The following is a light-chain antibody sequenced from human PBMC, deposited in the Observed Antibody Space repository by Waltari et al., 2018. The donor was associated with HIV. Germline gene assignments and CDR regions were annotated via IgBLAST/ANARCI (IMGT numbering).Light chain of an antibody. CDR3: QQYNIWPPLT. V-gene: IGKV3-15*01. J-gene: IGKJ4*01. CDR2: GAS. CDR1: QSVSRN. Sequence: DIVMMQSPGTLSVSPGERATLSCRASQSVSRNLAWYQQRPGQPPRLLIYGASTRATGIPARCSATGSGTEFTLTISSLQSEDFAVYYCQQYNIWPPLTFGGGTKVEMK.